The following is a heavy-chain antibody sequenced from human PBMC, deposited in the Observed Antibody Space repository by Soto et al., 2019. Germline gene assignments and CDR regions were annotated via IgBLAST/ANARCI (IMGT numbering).Heavy chain of an antibody. CDR3: AKDGSRPNYYYYGMDV. Sequence: GGSLCLSCAASAFTFSSYGMHWVRQAPGKGLEWVVVISYDGSNKYYADSVKGRFTISSDTSKNTLYLQMNSLRAEDTAVYYGAKDGSRPNYYYYGMDVWGQGTTVTVSS. V-gene: IGHV3-30*18. CDR1: AFTFSSYG. J-gene: IGHJ6*02. CDR2: ISYDGSNK. D-gene: IGHD6-6*01.